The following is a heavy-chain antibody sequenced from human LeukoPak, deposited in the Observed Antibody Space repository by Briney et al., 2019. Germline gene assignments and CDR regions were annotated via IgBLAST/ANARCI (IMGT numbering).Heavy chain of an antibody. CDR2: ISAYNGNT. J-gene: IGHJ4*02. Sequence: ASVKVSCKASGYTFTSYGISWVRQAPGQGLEWMGWISAYNGNTNYAQKLQGRVTMTTDTSTGTAYMELRSLRSDDTAVYYCARGGYYGSGSYWGKFDYWGQGTLVTVSS. D-gene: IGHD3-10*01. V-gene: IGHV1-18*01. CDR1: GYTFTSYG. CDR3: ARGGYYGSGSYWGKFDY.